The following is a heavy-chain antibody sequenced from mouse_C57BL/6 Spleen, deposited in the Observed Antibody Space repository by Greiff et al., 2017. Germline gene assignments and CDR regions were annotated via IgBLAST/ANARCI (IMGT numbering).Heavy chain of an antibody. J-gene: IGHJ2*01. CDR2: IDPSDSET. D-gene: IGHD2-3*01. V-gene: IGHV1-52*01. Sequence: QVQLQQPGAELVRPGSSVKLSCKASGYTFTSYWMHWVKQRPIQGLEWIGNIDPSDSETHYNQKFKDKATLTVDKSSSTAYMQLSSLTSEDSAVYYCARFPRGDGYYVEDYWGQGTTLTVSS. CDR3: ARFPRGDGYYVEDY. CDR1: GYTFTSYW.